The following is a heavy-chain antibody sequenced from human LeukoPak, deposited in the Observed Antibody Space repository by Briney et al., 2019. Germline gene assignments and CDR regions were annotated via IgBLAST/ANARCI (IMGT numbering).Heavy chain of an antibody. J-gene: IGHJ3*02. CDR1: GYSISSGHY. D-gene: IGHD5-18*01. CDR3: ARVGRGYSLGAFDI. Sequence: PSETLSLTCTVSGYSISSGHYWGWIRQPPGKGLEWIGTIYHSGNTYYNPSLKSRVTISVDTSKNQFSLKLSSVTAADTAVYYCARVGRGYSLGAFDIWGQGTMVTVSS. V-gene: IGHV4-38-2*02. CDR2: IYHSGNT.